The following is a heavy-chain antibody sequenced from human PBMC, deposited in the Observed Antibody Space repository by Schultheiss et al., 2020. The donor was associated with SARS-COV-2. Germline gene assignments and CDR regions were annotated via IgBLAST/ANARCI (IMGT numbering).Heavy chain of an antibody. D-gene: IGHD3-22*01. J-gene: IGHJ4*02. CDR3: ARDLHSSGFYPNFDC. CDR2: ISNDGSNK. Sequence: GGSLRLSCAASGFIFSSYGMHWVRQAPGKGLEWVAVISNDGSNKYYADSVKGRFTISRDNSKNTLYLQMNSLRAEDTAVYFCARDLHSSGFYPNFDCWGQGTLVTVSS. CDR1: GFIFSSYG. V-gene: IGHV3-30*03.